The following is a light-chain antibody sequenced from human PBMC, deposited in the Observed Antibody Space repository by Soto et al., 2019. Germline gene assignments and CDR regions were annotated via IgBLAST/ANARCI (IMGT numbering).Light chain of an antibody. CDR2: DAS. CDR3: QQRSNGPPIT. V-gene: IGKV3-11*01. CDR1: QNVNNR. Sequence: EILLTQSPVSPSVFPGERPSLSCRASQNVNNRLTWYQQKPGQAPRLXXYDASNRATGIPARFSGSGSGTDFSLTISSIEPEDFAVYYCQQRSNGPPITFGQGTRREI. J-gene: IGKJ5*01.